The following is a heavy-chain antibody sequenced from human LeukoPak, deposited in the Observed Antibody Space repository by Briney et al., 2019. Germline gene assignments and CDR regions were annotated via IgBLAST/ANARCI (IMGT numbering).Heavy chain of an antibody. CDR2: INHSGST. J-gene: IGHJ4*02. D-gene: IGHD6-13*01. V-gene: IGHV4-34*01. CDR3: ARGVAAAGTGLVY. Sequence: SETLSLTCAVYGGSFSGYYWSWIRQPPGKGLEWIGEINHSGSTNYNPSLKSRVTISVDTSENQFSLKLSSVTAADTAMYYCARGVAAAGTGLVYWGQGTLVTVSS. CDR1: GGSFSGYY.